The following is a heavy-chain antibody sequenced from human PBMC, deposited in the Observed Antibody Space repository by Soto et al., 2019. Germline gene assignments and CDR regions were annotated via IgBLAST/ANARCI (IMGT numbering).Heavy chain of an antibody. J-gene: IGHJ6*02. V-gene: IGHV1-24*01. CDR1: GYTLTELS. CDR2: FDPEDGET. D-gene: IGHD2-15*01. Sequence: EASVKVSCKVSGYTLTELSMHWVRQAPGKGLEWMGGFDPEDGETIYAQKFQGRVTMTEDTSTDTAYMELSSLRSEDTAVYYCATVQVGRVVVAASSYYYGMDVWGQGTTVTVSS. CDR3: ATVQVGRVVVAASSYYYGMDV.